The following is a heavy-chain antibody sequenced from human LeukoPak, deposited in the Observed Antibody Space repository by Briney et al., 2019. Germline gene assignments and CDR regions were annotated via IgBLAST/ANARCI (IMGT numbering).Heavy chain of an antibody. Sequence: GGSLRLSCAASGFTFSSYAMSWVRQAPGKGLEWVAVISYDGSNKYYADSVKGRFTISRDNSKNTLYLQMNSLRAEDTAVYYCARESKVVADLFYYYYYGMDVWGQGTTVTVSS. CDR2: ISYDGSNK. CDR3: ARESKVVADLFYYYYYGMDV. J-gene: IGHJ6*02. D-gene: IGHD2-15*01. CDR1: GFTFSSYA. V-gene: IGHV3-30-3*01.